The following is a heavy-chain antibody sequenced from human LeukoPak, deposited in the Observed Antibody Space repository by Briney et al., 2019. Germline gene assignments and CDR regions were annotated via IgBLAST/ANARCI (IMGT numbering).Heavy chain of an antibody. D-gene: IGHD3-10*01. CDR2: IKQDGSEK. V-gene: IGHV3-7*01. CDR1: GFTFDDYA. Sequence: PGGCLRLSCAASGFTFDDYAMHWVRQAPGKGLEWVANIKQDGSEKYYVDSVKGRFTISRDNAKNTLYLQMNSLRAEDTAVYYCARDYYGSGSYFGLFDPWGQGALVTVSA. J-gene: IGHJ5*02. CDR3: ARDYYGSGSYFGLFDP.